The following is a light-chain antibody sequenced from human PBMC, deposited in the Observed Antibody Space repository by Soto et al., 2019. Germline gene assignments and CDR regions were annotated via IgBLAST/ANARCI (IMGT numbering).Light chain of an antibody. CDR3: QQYYSTPIT. Sequence: DIVMTQSPDSLAVSLGERATINCKSSQSVLSSSNNKNYLNWYQQKPGQPPTLLIYWASTRESGVPDRFSGSGSGTDFTLTISGLQAEDVAVYYCQQYYSTPITFGQGTRLEIK. V-gene: IGKV4-1*01. CDR2: WAS. J-gene: IGKJ5*01. CDR1: QSVLSSSNNKNY.